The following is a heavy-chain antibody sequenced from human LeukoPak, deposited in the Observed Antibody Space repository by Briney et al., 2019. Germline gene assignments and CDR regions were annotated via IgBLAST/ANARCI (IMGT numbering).Heavy chain of an antibody. D-gene: IGHD3-16*01. CDR3: ARSPYYDYVWGSLQVLYYFDY. V-gene: IGHV3-11*04. CDR1: GFTFSDYY. Sequence: GGSLGLSCAASGFTFSDYYMSWIRQAPGKGLEWVSYISSSGSTIYYADSVKGRFTISRDNAKNSLYLQMNSLRAEDTAVYYCARSPYYDYVWGSLQVLYYFDYWGQGTLVTVSS. CDR2: ISSSGSTI. J-gene: IGHJ4*02.